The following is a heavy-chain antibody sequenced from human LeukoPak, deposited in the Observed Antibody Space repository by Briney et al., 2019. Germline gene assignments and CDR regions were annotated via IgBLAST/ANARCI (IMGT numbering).Heavy chain of an antibody. Sequence: SETLSLTCAVYGGSFSGYYWSWNRQPPGKGLEWIGEINHSGSTNYNPSLKSRVTISVDTSKNQFSLKLSSVTAADTAVYYCARVFHLPRGYYYGSGSYSKGPNWFDPWGQGTLVTVSS. CDR3: ARVFHLPRGYYYGSGSYSKGPNWFDP. D-gene: IGHD3-10*01. J-gene: IGHJ5*02. V-gene: IGHV4-34*01. CDR2: INHSGST. CDR1: GGSFSGYY.